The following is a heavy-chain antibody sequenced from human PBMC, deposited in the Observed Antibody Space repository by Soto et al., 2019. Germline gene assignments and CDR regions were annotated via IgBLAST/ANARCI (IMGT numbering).Heavy chain of an antibody. V-gene: IGHV3-23*01. Sequence: LRLSCAASGFTVNSYVMTWVRQAPGEGLEWVSSISRSGRGSAYYADSVKGRFTISRDNSENTLFLQMNNLRDEDTALYYCARGRYLDSSDYWVANLPFDHWGLGTLVTVSS. D-gene: IGHD3-22*01. CDR2: ISRSGRGSA. CDR3: ARGRYLDSSDYWVANLPFDH. J-gene: IGHJ4*02. CDR1: GFTVNSYV.